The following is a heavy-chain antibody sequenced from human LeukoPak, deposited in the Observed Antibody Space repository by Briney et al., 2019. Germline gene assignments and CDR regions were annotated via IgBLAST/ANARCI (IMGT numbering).Heavy chain of an antibody. V-gene: IGHV4-34*01. J-gene: IGHJ4*02. Sequence: PSETLSLTCAVYGGSFSGYYWSWIRQPPGKGLEWIGEINHSGRTNYNPSRKSRVTISVDTSKNQFSLKLSSVAAADTAVYYCARGDYGNFDYWGQGTLVTVSS. D-gene: IGHD4-17*01. CDR1: GGSFSGYY. CDR2: INHSGRT. CDR3: ARGDYGNFDY.